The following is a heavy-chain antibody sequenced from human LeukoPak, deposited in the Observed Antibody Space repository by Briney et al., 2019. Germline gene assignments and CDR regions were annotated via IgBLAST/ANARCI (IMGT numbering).Heavy chain of an antibody. V-gene: IGHV1-69*04. CDR2: IIPILGIA. Sequence: SVKVSCKASGGTFSSYAISWVRQAPGQGLEWMGRIIPILGIANYAQKFQGRVTITADKSTSTAYMELSSLGSEDTAVYYCARSCSGGSCLYYFDYWGQGTLVTVSS. D-gene: IGHD2-15*01. CDR1: GGTFSSYA. CDR3: ARSCSGGSCLYYFDY. J-gene: IGHJ4*02.